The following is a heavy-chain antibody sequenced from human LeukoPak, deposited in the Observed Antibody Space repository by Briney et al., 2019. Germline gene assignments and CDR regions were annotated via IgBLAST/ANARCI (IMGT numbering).Heavy chain of an antibody. CDR1: GFTFSDYY. CDR3: ARVRVGATDYFDY. D-gene: IGHD1-26*01. J-gene: IGHJ4*02. CDR2: ISSSGSTI. V-gene: IGHV3-11*01. Sequence: GGSLRLSCAASGFTFSDYYMSWIRQAPGRGLEWVSYISSSGSTIYYADSVKGRFTISRDNAKNSLYLQMYSLRAEDTAVYYCARVRVGATDYFDYWGQGTLVTVSS.